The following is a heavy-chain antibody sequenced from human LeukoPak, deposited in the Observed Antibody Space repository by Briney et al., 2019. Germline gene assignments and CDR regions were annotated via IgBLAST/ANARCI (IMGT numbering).Heavy chain of an antibody. V-gene: IGHV3-23*01. Sequence: GGSLRLSCAASGFTFSSYAMSWVRQTPGKGLEWVSSITGSGDSTYYADSVKGRFTISRDNSKNTLYLQMNSLRLEDTAVYYCARDKYGYNTPIDYWGQGTLVTVSS. D-gene: IGHD5-24*01. CDR1: GFTFSSYA. CDR3: ARDKYGYNTPIDY. CDR2: ITGSGDST. J-gene: IGHJ4*02.